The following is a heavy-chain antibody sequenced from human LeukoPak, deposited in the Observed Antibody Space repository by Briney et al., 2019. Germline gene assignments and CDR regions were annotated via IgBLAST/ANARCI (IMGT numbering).Heavy chain of an antibody. V-gene: IGHV4-34*01. Sequence: SETLSLTCESLNGHYWSWIRQPPGKGLEWIGQIQQSGYTIYNPSLTSRVTISIDTSKNQFSLTLTSETAADTAVYYCASLASSGYYYVGYWGQGTLVTVSS. D-gene: IGHD3-22*01. CDR1: SLNGHY. CDR3: ASLASSGYYYVGY. CDR2: IQQSGYT. J-gene: IGHJ4*02.